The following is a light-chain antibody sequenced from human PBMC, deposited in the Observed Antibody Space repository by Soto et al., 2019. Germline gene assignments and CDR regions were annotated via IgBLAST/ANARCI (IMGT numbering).Light chain of an antibody. Sequence: QSVLTQPPSVSEAPRQRVTISCSGSSSNIGNNAVNWYQQLPGKAPKLLIYYGDLLPSGVSDRFSGSKSGTSASLAISGLQSEDGADYYCAAWDDSLNGPVFGGGTKLTVL. V-gene: IGLV1-36*01. CDR2: YGD. CDR3: AAWDDSLNGPV. CDR1: SSNIGNNA. J-gene: IGLJ3*02.